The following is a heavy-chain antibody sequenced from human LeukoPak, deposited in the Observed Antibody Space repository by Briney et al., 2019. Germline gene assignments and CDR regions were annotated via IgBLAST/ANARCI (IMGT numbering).Heavy chain of an antibody. J-gene: IGHJ4*02. CDR2: INHSGST. CDR1: GGSFSGYY. D-gene: IGHD3-10*01. V-gene: IGHV4-34*01. Sequence: SETLSLTCAVYGGSFSGYYWSWIRQPPGKGLEWIGEINHSGSTNYNPSLKSRVTISVDTSKNQFSLKLSSVTAADTAVYYCAGGDYGSGSYYDRYYFDYWGQGTLVTVSS. CDR3: AGGDYGSGSYYDRYYFDY.